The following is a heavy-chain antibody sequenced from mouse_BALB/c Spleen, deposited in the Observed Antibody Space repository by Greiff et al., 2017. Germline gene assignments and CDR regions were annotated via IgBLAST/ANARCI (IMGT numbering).Heavy chain of an antibody. CDR3: ARNHDGYGAMDY. CDR1: GFSLTSYG. D-gene: IGHD2-3*01. Sequence: VQRVESGPGLVQPSQSLSITCTVSGFSLTSYGVHWVRQSPGKGLEWLGVIWSGGSTDYNAAFISRLSISKDNSKSQVFFKMNSLQANDTAIYYCARNHDGYGAMDYWGQGTSVTVSS. CDR2: IWSGGST. J-gene: IGHJ4*01. V-gene: IGHV2-2*02.